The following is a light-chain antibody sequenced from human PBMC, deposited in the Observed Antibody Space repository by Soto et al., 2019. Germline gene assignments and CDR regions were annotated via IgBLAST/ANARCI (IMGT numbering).Light chain of an antibody. V-gene: IGLV2-14*01. CDR3: SSYTGTYTYV. CDR1: RNDIGDYNF. J-gene: IGLJ1*01. CDR2: EVS. Sequence: SALTQPASVSGSPGQSITISCTGTRNDIGDYNFVSWYQQHPGKVPRLLIYEVSDRPSGVSSRFSGSKSGNTASLTISGLQAEDEALYFCSSYTGTYTYVFGSGTKLTVL.